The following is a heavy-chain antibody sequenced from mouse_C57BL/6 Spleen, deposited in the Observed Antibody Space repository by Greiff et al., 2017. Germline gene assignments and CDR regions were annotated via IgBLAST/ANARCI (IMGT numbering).Heavy chain of an antibody. CDR3: TGVYYYGSSCGYYAMDY. D-gene: IGHD1-1*01. V-gene: IGHV6-3*01. J-gene: IGHJ4*01. Sequence: EVQLVESGGGLVQPGGSMKLSCVASGFTFSNYWMNWVRQSPEKGLEWVAQIRLKSDNYATHYAESVKGRFTISRDDSKSSVYLQMNNLRAEDTWIYYCTGVYYYGSSCGYYAMDYWGQGTSVTVSS. CDR2: IRLKSDNYAT. CDR1: GFTFSNYW.